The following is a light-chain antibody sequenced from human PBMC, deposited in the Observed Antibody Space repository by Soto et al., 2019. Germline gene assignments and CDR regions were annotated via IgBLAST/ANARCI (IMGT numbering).Light chain of an antibody. CDR1: QSISSW. J-gene: IGKJ1*01. CDR2: DAS. CDR3: HQYNSYSWA. V-gene: IGKV1-5*01. Sequence: DSQISQSPSTLSASVGSRVTITCRARQSISSWLASYQQKPGKAPKLLIYDASSFESGAPSTFSGSESGTEFTLPSGSLQPDYFATSYCHQYNSYSWAFGQGTMVQI.